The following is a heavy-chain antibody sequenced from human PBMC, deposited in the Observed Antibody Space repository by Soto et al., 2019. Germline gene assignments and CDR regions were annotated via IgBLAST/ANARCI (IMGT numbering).Heavy chain of an antibody. CDR1: GYTFTSYY. Sequence: QVQLVQSGAEVKKPGASVKVSCKASGYTFTSYYMHWVRQAPGQGLEWMGIINPSGGSTSYAQKFQGRVTMTRDTSTSTVYMELSSLRSEDTAVYCCARDERTTGTTPIYYYYYGMDVWGQGTTVTVSS. J-gene: IGHJ6*02. D-gene: IGHD1-1*01. CDR2: INPSGGST. CDR3: ARDERTTGTTPIYYYYYGMDV. V-gene: IGHV1-46*03.